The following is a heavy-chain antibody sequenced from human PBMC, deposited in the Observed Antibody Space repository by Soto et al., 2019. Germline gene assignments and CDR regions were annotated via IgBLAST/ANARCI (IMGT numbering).Heavy chain of an antibody. CDR3: ARDSLWRWEVLGRENPKSIDY. CDR1: GFTFSSYG. V-gene: IGHV3-33*01. D-gene: IGHD1-26*01. J-gene: IGHJ4*02. CDR2: IWYDGSNK. Sequence: QVQLVESGGGVVQPGRSLRLSCAASGFTFSSYGMHWVRQAPGKGLEWVAVIWYDGSNKYYADSVKGRFTISRDNSKNTLYLQMNSLRAEDTAVYYCARDSLWRWEVLGRENPKSIDYWGQGTLVTVSS.